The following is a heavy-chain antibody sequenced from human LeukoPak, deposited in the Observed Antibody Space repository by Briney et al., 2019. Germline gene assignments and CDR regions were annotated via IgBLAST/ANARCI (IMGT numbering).Heavy chain of an antibody. V-gene: IGHV3-23*01. CDR2: ISGSGGST. J-gene: IGHJ4*02. D-gene: IGHD1-1*01. CDR1: GFTFSSYA. Sequence: GGSLRLSCAASGFTFSSYAMGWVRQAPGKGLEWVSAISGSGGSTYYADSVKGRFTISRDNSKNTLYLQMNSLRAEDTAVYYCANAGDDGAVGDYWGQGTLVTVSS. CDR3: ANAGDDGAVGDY.